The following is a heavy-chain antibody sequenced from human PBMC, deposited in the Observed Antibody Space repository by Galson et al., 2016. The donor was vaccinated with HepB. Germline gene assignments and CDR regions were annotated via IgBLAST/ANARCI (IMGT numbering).Heavy chain of an antibody. D-gene: IGHD2-2*01. Sequence: SETLSLTCAVSGASINSPTWWTWVRQSPVKGLEWIGEISPSGSLNYNPSLNSRVSMSLDKSRNYFSVELTSVTAADTAVYYCTSVKWGCSGNSCVFDPWGQGTLVTVSS. V-gene: IGHV4-4*02. CDR3: TSVKWGCSGNSCVFDP. J-gene: IGHJ5*02. CDR1: GASINSPTW. CDR2: ISPSGSL.